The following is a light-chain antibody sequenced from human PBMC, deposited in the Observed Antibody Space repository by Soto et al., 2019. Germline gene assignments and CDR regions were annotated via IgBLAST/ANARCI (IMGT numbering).Light chain of an antibody. CDR1: RDVSNS. CDR2: GAS. J-gene: IGKJ3*01. CDR3: QQSFDPPFT. V-gene: IGKV1-12*01. Sequence: DIQMTQSPSSVSASVGDRLTITCRASRDVSNSLAWYQQTPGKAPKLLLRGASSLHRGVPSRFSGGGAGTEFTLTISSLQPEDFATYYCQQSFDPPFTFGPGTKVDVK.